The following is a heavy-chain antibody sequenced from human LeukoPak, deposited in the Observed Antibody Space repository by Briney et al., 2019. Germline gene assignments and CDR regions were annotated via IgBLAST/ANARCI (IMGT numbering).Heavy chain of an antibody. Sequence: GGSLRLSCAASGFTFSSYAMSWVRQAPGKGLEWVSAISGSGGSTYYADSVKGRFTISRDNSKNTMFLQMNSLRVEDTAIYYCARYSYGPFDYWGQGTPVTVSS. D-gene: IGHD5-18*01. CDR1: GFTFSSYA. V-gene: IGHV3-23*01. J-gene: IGHJ4*02. CDR3: ARYSYGPFDY. CDR2: ISGSGGST.